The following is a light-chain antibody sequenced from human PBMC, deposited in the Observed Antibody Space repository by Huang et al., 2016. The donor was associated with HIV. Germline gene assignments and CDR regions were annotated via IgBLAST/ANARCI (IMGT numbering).Light chain of an antibody. J-gene: IGKJ4*01. CDR3: QQYDNWPPGLT. Sequence: EIVMTQSPATLSVSPGGGATLSCRASQNVRSNLAWYQQTPGQAPRLLIYDTSTRTSGVRARFSGSGSGTEFTLTISGIQSEDFAVYYCQQYDNWPPGLTFGGGTKVEI. CDR1: QNVRSN. CDR2: DTS. V-gene: IGKV3D-15*01.